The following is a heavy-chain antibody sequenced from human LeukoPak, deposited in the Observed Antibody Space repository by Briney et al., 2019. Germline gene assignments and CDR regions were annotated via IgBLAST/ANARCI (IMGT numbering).Heavy chain of an antibody. J-gene: IGHJ4*02. CDR1: GFTFSSHA. Sequence: PGGSLRLSCAASGFTFSSHAMSWVRQAPGKGLEWVSAISGSGGSTYYADSVKGRFTISRDNSKNALYLQMNSLRAEDTAVYYCAKDHGFWSGYGYWGQGTLVTVSS. V-gene: IGHV3-23*01. CDR2: ISGSGGST. D-gene: IGHD3-3*01. CDR3: AKDHGFWSGYGY.